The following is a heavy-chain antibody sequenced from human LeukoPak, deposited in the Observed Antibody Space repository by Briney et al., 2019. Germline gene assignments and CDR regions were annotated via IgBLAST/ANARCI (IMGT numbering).Heavy chain of an antibody. D-gene: IGHD2-2*02. Sequence: SVKVSCKASGGTFSSYAISWVRQAPGQGLEWMEGIIPIFGTANYAQKFQGRVTITADESTSTAYMELSSLRSEDTAVYYCAREAAGYCSSTSCYTDWFDPWGQGTLVTVSS. CDR1: GGTFSSYA. J-gene: IGHJ5*02. V-gene: IGHV1-69*13. CDR3: AREAAGYCSSTSCYTDWFDP. CDR2: IIPIFGTA.